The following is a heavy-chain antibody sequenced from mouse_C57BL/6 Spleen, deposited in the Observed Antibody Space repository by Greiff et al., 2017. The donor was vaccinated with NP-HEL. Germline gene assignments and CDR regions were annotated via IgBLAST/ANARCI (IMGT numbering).Heavy chain of an antibody. CDR3: TYLDGYYFDY. Sequence: VQLQQSGAELVRPGASVKLSCTASGFNIKDDYMHWVKQRPEQGLEWIGWIDPENGDTEYASKFQGKATITADTSSNTAYLQLSSLTSEGTAVYYCTYLDGYYFDYWGQGTTLTVSS. CDR1: GFNIKDDY. V-gene: IGHV14-4*01. J-gene: IGHJ2*01. D-gene: IGHD2-3*01. CDR2: IDPENGDT.